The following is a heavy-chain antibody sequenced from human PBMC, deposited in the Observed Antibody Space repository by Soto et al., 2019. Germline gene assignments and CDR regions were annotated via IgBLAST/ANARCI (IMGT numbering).Heavy chain of an antibody. CDR2: IYHSGST. D-gene: IGHD6-13*01. CDR3: ARDSSSWFNLYNYGMDV. V-gene: IGHV4-38-2*02. J-gene: IGHJ6*02. CDR1: GYSISSGYY. Sequence: XGTLSLTCAVSGYSISSGYYWGCIRQPPGKGLEWIGSIYHSGSTYYNPSLKSRVTISVDTSKNQFSLKLSSVTAADTAVYYCARDSSSWFNLYNYGMDVWGQGTTVTVSS.